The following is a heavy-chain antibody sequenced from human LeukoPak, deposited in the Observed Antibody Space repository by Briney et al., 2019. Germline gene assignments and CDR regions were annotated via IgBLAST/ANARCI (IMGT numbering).Heavy chain of an antibody. J-gene: IGHJ4*02. CDR2: ISWDGSST. D-gene: IGHD1-1*01. CDR1: GFTFDDYT. Sequence: PGGSLRLSCAASGFTFDDYTMHWVRQVPGKGLEWVSFISWDGSSTYYVDSVKGRFIISGDNRKNSLYLQMNSLRTEDTALYYCVKDRSTSGVSEFDCWGQGTLVTVSS. CDR3: VKDRSTSGVSEFDC. V-gene: IGHV3-43*01.